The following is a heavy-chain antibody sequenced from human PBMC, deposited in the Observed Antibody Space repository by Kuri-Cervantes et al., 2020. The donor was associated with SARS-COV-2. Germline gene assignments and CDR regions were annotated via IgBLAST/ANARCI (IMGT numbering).Heavy chain of an antibody. V-gene: IGHV3-11*06. D-gene: IGHD6-19*01. CDR2: ISSSSSYT. Sequence: GGSLRLSCAASGFTFGDYYMSWIRQAPGKGLEWVSYISSSSSYTNYADSVKGRFTISRDNAKNSLYLQMNSLRAEDTAVYYCARGQGSGWYLGLSANWFDPWGQGTLVTVSS. CDR3: ARGQGSGWYLGLSANWFDP. J-gene: IGHJ5*02. CDR1: GFTFGDYY.